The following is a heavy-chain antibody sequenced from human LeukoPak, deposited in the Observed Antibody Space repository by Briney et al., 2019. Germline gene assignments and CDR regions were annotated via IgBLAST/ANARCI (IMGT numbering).Heavy chain of an antibody. V-gene: IGHV3-7*01. D-gene: IGHD4-23*01. CDR3: ARDHYGGDAFDI. CDR1: GFTFTSYW. J-gene: IGHJ3*02. CDR2: IKQDGSEK. Sequence: GGSLRLSCAASGFTFTSYWMTWVRQAPGKGLEWVANIKQDGSEKYYVDSVKGRFTISRDNAKNSLYLQMNSLRAEDTAVYYCARDHYGGDAFDIWGQGTMVTVSS.